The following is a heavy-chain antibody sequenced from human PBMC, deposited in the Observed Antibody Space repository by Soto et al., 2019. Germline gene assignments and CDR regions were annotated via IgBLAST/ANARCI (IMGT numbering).Heavy chain of an antibody. D-gene: IGHD6-13*01. Sequence: GGSLRLSCAASGFTFSSYSMNWVRQAPGKGLEWVSSISSSSSYIYYADSVRGRFTISRDNAKNSLYLQMNSLRAEDTAVYYCARDVLGSSWPSDYYYYYGMDVWGQGTTVTVSS. CDR1: GFTFSSYS. CDR2: ISSSSSYI. CDR3: ARDVLGSSWPSDYYYYYGMDV. J-gene: IGHJ6*02. V-gene: IGHV3-21*01.